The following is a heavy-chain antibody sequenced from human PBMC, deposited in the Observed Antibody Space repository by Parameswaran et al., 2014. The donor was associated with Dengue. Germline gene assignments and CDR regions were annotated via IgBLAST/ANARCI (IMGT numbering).Heavy chain of an antibody. CDR3: AKGGYSSSWYVGGYYFDY. D-gene: IGHD6-13*01. V-gene: IGHV3-30*18. J-gene: IGHJ4*02. Sequence: GLEWVAVISYDGSNKYYADSVKGRFTISRDNSKNTLYLQMNSLRAEDTAVYYCAKGGYSSSWYVGGYYFDYWGQGTLVTVSS. CDR2: ISYDGSNK.